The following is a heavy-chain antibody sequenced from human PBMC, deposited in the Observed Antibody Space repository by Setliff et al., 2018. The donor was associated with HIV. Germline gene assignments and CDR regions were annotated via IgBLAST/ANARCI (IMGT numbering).Heavy chain of an antibody. CDR3: VRGPQWLVQKGRVYYFDY. D-gene: IGHD6-19*01. Sequence: SETLSLTCTASGGSISSSNYYWGWIRQPPGKGLEWIGSIYYSGSTNYNPSLKSRVTISLDTSKNRFSLQLTSVTAADTAVYYCVRGPQWLVQKGRVYYFDYWGQGTLVTVSS. CDR1: GGSISSSNYY. J-gene: IGHJ4*02. V-gene: IGHV4-39*07. CDR2: IYYSGST.